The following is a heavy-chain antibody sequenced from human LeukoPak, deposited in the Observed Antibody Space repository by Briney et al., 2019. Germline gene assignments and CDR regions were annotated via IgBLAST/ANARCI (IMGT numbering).Heavy chain of an antibody. V-gene: IGHV4-34*01. CDR2: INHSGST. CDR3: AKDDLKLRFLETLFDY. D-gene: IGHD3-3*01. J-gene: IGHJ4*02. Sequence: SETLSLTCAVYGGSFSDYSWSWIRQPPGKGLEWIGEINHSGSTNYNPSLKSRVTMSVDTSKNQFSVKLSSVTAADTAVYYCAKDDLKLRFLETLFDYWGQGTLVTVSS. CDR1: GGSFSDYS.